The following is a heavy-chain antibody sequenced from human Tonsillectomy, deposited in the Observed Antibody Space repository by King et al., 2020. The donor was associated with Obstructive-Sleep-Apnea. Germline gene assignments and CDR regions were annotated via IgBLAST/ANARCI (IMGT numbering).Heavy chain of an antibody. V-gene: IGHV3-21*01. CDR3: ARAPGYCSGGSCSPFDY. CDR2: ISSSSSYI. D-gene: IGHD2-15*01. Sequence: VQLVESGGGLVKPGGSLRLSCAASGFIFNSYNMNWVRQAPGKGLEWFSSISSSSSYIYYADSLKGRFTISRDNAKNSLYLQMNSLRAEDTAVYYCARAPGYCSGGSCSPFDYWGQGTLVTVSS. J-gene: IGHJ4*02. CDR1: GFIFNSYN.